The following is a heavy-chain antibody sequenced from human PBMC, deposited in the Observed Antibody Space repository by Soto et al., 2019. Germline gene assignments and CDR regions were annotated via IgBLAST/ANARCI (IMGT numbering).Heavy chain of an antibody. CDR3: AKDRVSQYYYYYGMDV. CDR1: GFTFSRHA. J-gene: IGHJ6*02. V-gene: IGHV3-23*01. Sequence: GGSLRLSCAASGFTFSRHAMTWVRQAPGKGLEWVSGISGSGGSTYYADSVKGRFTISRDNSKNTLYLQMNSLRAEDTAVYYCAKDRVSQYYYYYGMDVWGLGTTVTVSS. D-gene: IGHD6-6*01. CDR2: ISGSGGST.